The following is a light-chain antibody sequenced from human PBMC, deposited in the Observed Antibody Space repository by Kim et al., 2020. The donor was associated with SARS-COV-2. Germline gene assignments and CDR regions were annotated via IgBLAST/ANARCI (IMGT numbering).Light chain of an antibody. Sequence: SLAPGQRATLSFRASQSVKTDLAEYQHKPGQSPGLLIHDASNRATGVPPRFSGGGSGTDFTLTISSLEPEDFAVYYCQQRGNWPTFGQGTRLEIK. CDR1: QSVKTD. V-gene: IGKV3-11*01. J-gene: IGKJ5*01. CDR2: DAS. CDR3: QQRGNWPT.